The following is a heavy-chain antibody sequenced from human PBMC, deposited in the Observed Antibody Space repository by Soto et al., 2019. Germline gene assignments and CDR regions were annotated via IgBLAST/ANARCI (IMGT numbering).Heavy chain of an antibody. CDR2: IYYSGST. CDR3: ARDVNTWYFDL. Sequence: QVQLQESGPGLVKSSETLSLTCTVSGGSISSYYWSWIRQPPGKELEWIGYIYYSGSTNYNPSLKSRVTISVDTSKIQFSLTLSSVTAADTAVYYCARDVNTWYFDLWGRGTLVTVSS. J-gene: IGHJ2*01. V-gene: IGHV4-59*01. CDR1: GGSISSYY.